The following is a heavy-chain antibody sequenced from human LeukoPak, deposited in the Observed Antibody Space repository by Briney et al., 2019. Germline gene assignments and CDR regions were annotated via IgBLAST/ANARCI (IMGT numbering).Heavy chain of an antibody. CDR1: GYTFTGYY. CDR2: INPNSGGT. D-gene: IGHD6-19*01. V-gene: IGHV1-2*06. CDR3: ARARIAVAGTLNWFDP. Sequence: ASVKVSCKASGYTFTGYYMHWVRQAPGQGLEWMGRINPNSGGTNYAQKFQGRVTMTRDTSISTAYMELSRLRSDDTAVYYCARARIAVAGTLNWFDPWGQGILVTVSS. J-gene: IGHJ5*02.